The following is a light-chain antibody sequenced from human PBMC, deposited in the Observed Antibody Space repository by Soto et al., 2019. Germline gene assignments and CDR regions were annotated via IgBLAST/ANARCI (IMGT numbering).Light chain of an antibody. V-gene: IGKV2-28*01. CDR3: MQALQTPPWT. CDR1: QSLLHSNGYNY. Sequence: DIVMTQSPLSLPVTPGEPASISCRSSQSLLHSNGYNYLDWYLQKPGQSPQLLIYFGSNRASGVPDRFSGSGSGTDFTLKISRVEAEYVGVYYGMQALQTPPWTFGQGTKVEI. CDR2: FGS. J-gene: IGKJ1*01.